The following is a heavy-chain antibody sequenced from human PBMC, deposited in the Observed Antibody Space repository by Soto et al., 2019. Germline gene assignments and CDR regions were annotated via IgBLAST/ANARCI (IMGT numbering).Heavy chain of an antibody. D-gene: IGHD2-2*01. J-gene: IGHJ6*02. Sequence: QVQLVQSGAEVKKPGASVKVSCKASGYTFTSYAMHWVRQAPGQRLEWMGWINAGNGNTKYSQKFQGRVTITRDTYASTAYMELSSLRSEDTAVYYCARGGVVVPAAMLCLLKGMDVWGQGTTVTVSS. CDR3: ARGGVVVPAAMLCLLKGMDV. CDR2: INAGNGNT. CDR1: GYTFTSYA. V-gene: IGHV1-3*01.